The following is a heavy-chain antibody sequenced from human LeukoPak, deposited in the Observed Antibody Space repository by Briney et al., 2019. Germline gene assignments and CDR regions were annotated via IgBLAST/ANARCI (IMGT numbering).Heavy chain of an antibody. CDR3: VRDVFNGDYDGFDY. CDR1: GFTFSSYW. D-gene: IGHD4-17*01. Sequence: PGGSLRLSCAVSGFTFSSYWMSWFRQAPGKGLEWVANINQDGSKKFSVDSVKGRFTISRDNAKNSLSLQMNGLRVEDTAVYYCVRDVFNGDYDGFDYWGQGTLVTVSS. J-gene: IGHJ4*02. CDR2: INQDGSKK. V-gene: IGHV3-7*03.